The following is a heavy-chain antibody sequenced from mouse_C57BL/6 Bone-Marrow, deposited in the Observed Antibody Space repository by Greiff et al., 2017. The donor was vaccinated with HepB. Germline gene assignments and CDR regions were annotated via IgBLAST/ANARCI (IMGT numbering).Heavy chain of an antibody. CDR3: ERGAY. V-gene: IGHV1-80*01. J-gene: IGHJ3*01. CDR2: IYPGDGDT. Sequence: VQLQQSGAELVKPGASVTLSCKASGYTFTGYGMHWVKQTPGKGLEWIGHIYPGDGDTNYNGKFKDKATLTADKSSSTAYMQLSSLTSEDSAVYFCERGAYWGRGNGVTVSA. CDR1: GYTFTGYG.